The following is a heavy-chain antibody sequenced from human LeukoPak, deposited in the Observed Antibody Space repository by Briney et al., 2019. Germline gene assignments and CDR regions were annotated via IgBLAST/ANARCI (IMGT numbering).Heavy chain of an antibody. CDR3: ARDYYDSSGYYFGFDP. CDR2: INPSGGST. CDR1: GYTFTSYY. Sequence: ASVKVSCKASGYTFTSYYMHWVRQAPGQGLEWMGIINPSGGSTSYAQKFQGRVTMTRDTSTSTVYMELSSLRSEDTAVYYCARDYYDSSGYYFGFDPWGQGTLVVVSS. J-gene: IGHJ5*02. D-gene: IGHD3-22*01. V-gene: IGHV1-46*01.